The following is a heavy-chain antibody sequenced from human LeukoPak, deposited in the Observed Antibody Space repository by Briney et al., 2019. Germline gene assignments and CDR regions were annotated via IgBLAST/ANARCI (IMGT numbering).Heavy chain of an antibody. CDR3: AELGITMIGGV. D-gene: IGHD3-10*02. Sequence: PGRSLRLSCAASGFTFDDYAMHWVRQAPGKGLEWVSGIIWNSDSLGYADSVKGRFTISRDNAKNSLYLQMNSLRAEDTAVYYCAELGITMIGGVWGKGTTVTISS. CDR2: IIWNSDSL. V-gene: IGHV3-9*01. J-gene: IGHJ6*04. CDR1: GFTFDDYA.